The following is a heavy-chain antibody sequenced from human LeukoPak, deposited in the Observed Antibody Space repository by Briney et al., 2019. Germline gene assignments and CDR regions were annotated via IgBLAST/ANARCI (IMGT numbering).Heavy chain of an antibody. CDR1: GFTFTNYW. CDR3: ARDPGRSGWDY. J-gene: IGHJ4*02. D-gene: IGHD6-19*01. Sequence: GRSLRLSCAASGFTFTNYWMSWVRQPPGKGLEWVANIRHDESEIYYVDSVKGRFTISRDNAKDSLFLQMNSLRAEDTAVYYCARDPGRSGWDYWGQGALVTVSS. CDR2: IRHDESEI. V-gene: IGHV3-7*01.